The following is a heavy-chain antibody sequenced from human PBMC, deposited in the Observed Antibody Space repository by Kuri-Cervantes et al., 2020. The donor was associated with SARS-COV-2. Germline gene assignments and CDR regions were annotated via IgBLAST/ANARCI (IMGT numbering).Heavy chain of an antibody. CDR2: ISSSSSYI. CDR3: ARVLGYCSSTSCYPILGIGAFDI. CDR1: GFTFSSYS. Sequence: ETLSLTCAASGFTFSSYSMNWVRQAPGKGLEWVSSISSSSSYIYYADSVKGRFTISRDNAKNSLYLQMNSLRAEDTAVYYCARVLGYCSSTSCYPILGIGAFDIWGQGTMVTVSS. J-gene: IGHJ3*02. D-gene: IGHD2-2*01. V-gene: IGHV3-21*01.